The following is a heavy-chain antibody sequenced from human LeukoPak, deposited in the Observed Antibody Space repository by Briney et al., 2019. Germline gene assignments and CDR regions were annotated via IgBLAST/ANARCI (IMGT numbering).Heavy chain of an antibody. V-gene: IGHV3-7*01. J-gene: IGHJ4*02. CDR3: ARGVYHFDY. CDR1: GFTFSDYY. Sequence: GGSLRLSCAASGFTFSDYYMSWIRQAPGKGLEWVANMKPDGSEIYYVDSVKGRFTISRDNAKNSLYLQMNSLRAEDTAVYYCARGVYHFDYWGQGTLVTVSS. CDR2: MKPDGSEI.